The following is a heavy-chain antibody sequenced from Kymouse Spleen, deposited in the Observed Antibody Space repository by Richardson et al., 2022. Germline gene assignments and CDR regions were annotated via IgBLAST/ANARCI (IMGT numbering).Heavy chain of an antibody. CDR1: GFTFSGSA. V-gene: IGHV3-73*02. CDR2: IRSKANSYAT. Sequence: EVQLVESGGGLVQPGGSLKLSCAASGFTFSGSAMHWVRQASGKGLEWVGRIRSKANSYATAYAASVKGRFTISRDDSKNTAYLQMNSLKTEDTAVYYCTRESIAAVYYYYGMDVWGQGTTVTVSS. CDR3: TRESIAAVYYYYGMDV. D-gene: IGHD6-13*01,IGHD6-6*01. J-gene: IGHJ6*02.